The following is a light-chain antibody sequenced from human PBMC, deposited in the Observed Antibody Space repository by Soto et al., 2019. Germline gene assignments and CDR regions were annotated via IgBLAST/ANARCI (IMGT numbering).Light chain of an antibody. J-gene: IGKJ1*01. CDR3: QQYNIYSPRNP. V-gene: IGKV1-5*03. CDR1: QSISSW. Sequence: DIQMTQSPSTLSASVGDRVTITCRASQSISSWLAWYQQKPGKVPKLLIYKASYLESGVPSRFSGSGSGTEFTLTISSLQPDDFATYYCQQYNIYSPRNPFGQGTKVEIK. CDR2: KAS.